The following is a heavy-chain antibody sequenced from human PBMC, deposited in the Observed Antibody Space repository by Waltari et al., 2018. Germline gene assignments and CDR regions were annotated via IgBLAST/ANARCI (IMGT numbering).Heavy chain of an antibody. CDR1: GFTFSSYA. V-gene: IGHV3-23*01. Sequence: EVQLLESGGGLVQPGGSLRLSCAASGFTFSSYAMSWVRQAPGKWLEWVSAISGSGGSTYYADSVKCRFTISRDNSKNTLYLQMNSLKSEDTAVYYCTTRDIVVVVAAWPYAFDIWGQGTMVTVSS. CDR2: ISGSGGST. D-gene: IGHD2-15*01. CDR3: TTRDIVVVVAAWPYAFDI. J-gene: IGHJ3*02.